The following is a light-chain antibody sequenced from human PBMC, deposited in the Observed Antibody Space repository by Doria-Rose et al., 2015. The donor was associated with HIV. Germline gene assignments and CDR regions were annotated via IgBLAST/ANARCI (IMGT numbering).Light chain of an antibody. V-gene: IGKV3-20*01. CDR2: DGS. Sequence: EIVLTQSPGTLSLSPGEGATLSCRASQSFSSTYLAWYQQKPGQDPSLLIYDGSTRATGIPDRFSASGSGTDFTLTINRLEPEDFALYYCHQYGTPWTFGQGTKVEI. CDR3: HQYGTPWT. J-gene: IGKJ1*01. CDR1: QSFSSTY.